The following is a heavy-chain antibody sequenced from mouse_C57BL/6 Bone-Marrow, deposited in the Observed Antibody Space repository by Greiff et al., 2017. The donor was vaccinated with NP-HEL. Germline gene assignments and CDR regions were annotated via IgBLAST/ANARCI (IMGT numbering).Heavy chain of an antibody. D-gene: IGHD1-1*01. J-gene: IGHJ2*01. Sequence: EVKLVESGPELVKPGASVKISCKASGYTFTDYNMDWVKQSHGQSLEWIGDINPNNGGTIYNQKFKGKATLTVDKSSSTAYMELRSLTSEDTAVYDCARGLALYFGNNLYYFDYGGQGTTLTVSS. CDR3: ARGLALYFGNNLYYFDY. CDR2: INPNNGGT. CDR1: GYTFTDYN. V-gene: IGHV1-18*01.